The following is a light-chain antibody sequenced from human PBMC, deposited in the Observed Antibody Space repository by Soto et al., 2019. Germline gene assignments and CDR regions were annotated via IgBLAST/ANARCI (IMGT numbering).Light chain of an antibody. V-gene: IGKV3-15*01. Sequence: DRVMTQSPSTMSLILGERAPLSCRASQSVSSDFAWYQQKPGQAPRLLIYGASSRATGIPARFSGSGSGTEFTLTISSLQSEDFAVYYCQQYNNWPPTFGPGTKVDIK. CDR3: QQYNNWPPT. CDR1: QSVSSD. CDR2: GAS. J-gene: IGKJ3*01.